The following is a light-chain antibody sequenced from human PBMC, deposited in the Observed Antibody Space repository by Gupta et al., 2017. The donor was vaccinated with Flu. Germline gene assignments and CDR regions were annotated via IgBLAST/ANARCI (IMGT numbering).Light chain of an antibody. J-gene: IGKJ2*01. CDR1: QDIDNY. V-gene: IGKV1-16*02. CDR3: QQYSTYPRT. CDR2: GAS. Sequence: DIQMTQSPSSLSASVGDRVTITCRASQDIDNYLAWFQQKPGKAPKSLIYGASTLQSGVPSKFTGSGSGTDFTLTISSMQPEAFATYYCQQYSTYPRTFGQGTKLEIK.